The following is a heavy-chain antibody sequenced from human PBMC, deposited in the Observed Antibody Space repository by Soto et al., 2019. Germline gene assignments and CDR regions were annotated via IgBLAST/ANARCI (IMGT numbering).Heavy chain of an antibody. CDR2: ISGSGGST. CDR3: AKGISGYTISSLGY. D-gene: IGHD6-13*01. J-gene: IGHJ4*02. Sequence: EVQLLESGGGLVQPGGSLRLSCAASGFTFSNYAMSWVRQALGKGLEWVSTISGSGGSTYYADSVKGRFTISRDNSRNTLYLQMTSLRAEDTAVYYCAKGISGYTISSLGYWGPGTLVTVSS. V-gene: IGHV3-23*01. CDR1: GFTFSNYA.